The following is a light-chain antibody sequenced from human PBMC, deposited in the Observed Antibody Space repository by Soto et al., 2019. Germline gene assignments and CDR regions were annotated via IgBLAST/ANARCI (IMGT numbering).Light chain of an antibody. J-gene: IGKJ1*01. V-gene: IGKV3-15*01. CDR2: GAS. Sequence: TLSVSPGERATLSCRASQSVSSNLAWYQQKPGQAPRLLIYGASTRATGIPARFSGSGSGTEFTLTISSLQSEDFAVYYCQQYNNWTRTFGQGTKLDI. CDR1: QSVSSN. CDR3: QQYNNWTRT.